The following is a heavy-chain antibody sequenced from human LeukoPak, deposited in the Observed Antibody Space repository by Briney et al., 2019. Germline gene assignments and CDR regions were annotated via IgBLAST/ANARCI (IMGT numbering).Heavy chain of an antibody. D-gene: IGHD5-12*01. CDR3: ARCPWQRDGQGAYYFDY. CDR1: GYTFTSYG. CDR2: IIPVFNTA. V-gene: IGHV1-69*13. Sequence: GASVKVSCKASGYTFTSYGISWVRQAPGQGREWMGGIIPVFNTADQAQKFQDRVTITADESTSTAYMELSSLRSEDTAVYYCARCPWQRDGQGAYYFDYWGQGTLVTVSS. J-gene: IGHJ4*02.